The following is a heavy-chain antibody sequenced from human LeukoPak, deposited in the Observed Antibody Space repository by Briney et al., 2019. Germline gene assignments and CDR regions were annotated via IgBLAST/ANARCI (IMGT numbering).Heavy chain of an antibody. CDR1: GYTFTSYA. CDR3: ARDRHGPPSSWLHTFDY. J-gene: IGHJ4*02. D-gene: IGHD6-13*01. V-gene: IGHV7-4-1*02. CDR2: INTNTGNP. Sequence: ASVTVSFKASGYTFTSYAMNWVRQAPGQGLEWMGWINTNTGNPTYAQGFPGRFVFSLDTSVSTAYLQISSLKAVDTAVYYCARDRHGPPSSWLHTFDYWGQGTLVTVSS.